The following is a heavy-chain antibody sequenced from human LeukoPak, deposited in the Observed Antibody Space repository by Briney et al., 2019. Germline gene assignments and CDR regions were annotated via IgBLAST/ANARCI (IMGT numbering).Heavy chain of an antibody. CDR3: ARHLGQDAFDI. J-gene: IGHJ3*02. CDR2: IYYSGST. V-gene: IGHV4-30-4*01. Sequence: SQTLSLTCTVSGGSISSGDYYWSWIRQPPGKGLEWIGYIYYSGSTYYNPSLKSRVTISIDTSKNQFSLKLSSVTAADTAVYYCARHLGQDAFDIWGQGTMVTVSS. D-gene: IGHD1-26*01. CDR1: GGSISSGDYY.